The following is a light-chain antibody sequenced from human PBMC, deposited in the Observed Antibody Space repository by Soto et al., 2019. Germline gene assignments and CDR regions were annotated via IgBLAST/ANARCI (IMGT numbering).Light chain of an antibody. CDR3: QQRNEWPPVT. Sequence: ESVLTQSPATLSLSPGERATLSCRASPSVSNSVAWYQHKPGQAPRLLIYDASNRATGVPSRFSGSGSGTDFTLTISSLAPEDFAVYYCQQRNEWPPVTFGGGTRLEIK. J-gene: IGKJ4*01. CDR1: PSVSNS. CDR2: DAS. V-gene: IGKV3-11*01.